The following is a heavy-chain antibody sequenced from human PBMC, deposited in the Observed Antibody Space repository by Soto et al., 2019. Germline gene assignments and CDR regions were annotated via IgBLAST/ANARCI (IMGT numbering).Heavy chain of an antibody. CDR1: GYTFTSYG. Sequence: ASVKVSCKASGYTFTSYGISWVRQAPGQGLEWLGWISAYNGNTNYAQKLQGKVTITPYTSTSTAYMHLRILISDHTPAYYCGTGARIAVAATVEWFDPSRHGTQVTDS. J-gene: IGHJ5*02. D-gene: IGHD6-19*01. V-gene: IGHV1-18*01. CDR2: ISAYNGNT. CDR3: GTGARIAVAATVEWFDP.